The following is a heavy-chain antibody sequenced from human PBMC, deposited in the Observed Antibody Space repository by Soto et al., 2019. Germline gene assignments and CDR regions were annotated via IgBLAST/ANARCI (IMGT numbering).Heavy chain of an antibody. CDR3: AHNFGETFDY. J-gene: IGHJ4*02. CDR2: IYWDDDK. D-gene: IGHD3-10*01. Sequence: QITLKESGPTVVKPTQTLTLTCTFSGFSLTTSAVGVGWIRQPPGKALEWLALIYWDDDKRYSPSLKSRLTITKDTSKNQVVLTMTNMDLVDTATYYCAHNFGETFDYWGQGTLVTVSS. V-gene: IGHV2-5*02. CDR1: GFSLTTSAVG.